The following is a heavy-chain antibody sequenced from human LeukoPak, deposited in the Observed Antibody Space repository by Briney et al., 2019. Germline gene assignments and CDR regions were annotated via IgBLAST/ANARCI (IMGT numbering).Heavy chain of an antibody. D-gene: IGHD1/OR15-1a*01. Sequence: SGPTRVKPTQTLTLTCTFSGFSLSTSGVGVGWIRQPPGKALEWLALIYWEDDQRYSPSLQGKLTITKDPSKNQVVLTMTNMDPVDTATYYCAHRRTGTFDYWGQGTLVTVSS. CDR2: IYWEDDQ. CDR3: AHRRTGTFDY. CDR1: GFSLSTSGVG. J-gene: IGHJ4*02. V-gene: IGHV2-5*02.